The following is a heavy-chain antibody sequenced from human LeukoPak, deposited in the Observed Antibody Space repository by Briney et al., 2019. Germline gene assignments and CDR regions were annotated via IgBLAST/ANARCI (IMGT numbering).Heavy chain of an antibody. Sequence: PSQTLSLTCTVSGASINSGSYYWSWIRQPAGKGLEFIGHFYSSGSTNYNPSLKSRVTISVDTSKNQFSLKLSSVTAADTAVYYCARPYGSYYAYYFDYWGQGTLVTVSS. CDR3: ARPYGSYYAYYFDY. CDR2: FYSSGST. CDR1: GASINSGSYY. J-gene: IGHJ4*02. D-gene: IGHD1-26*01. V-gene: IGHV4-61*09.